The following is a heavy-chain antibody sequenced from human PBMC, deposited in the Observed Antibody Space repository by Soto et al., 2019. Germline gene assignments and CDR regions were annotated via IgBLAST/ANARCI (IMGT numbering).Heavy chain of an antibody. J-gene: IGHJ6*02. Sequence: SETLSLTCAVSGDSISSGYYWAWIRQPPGKKLEWIGSIYHSGTTYYNPSLKSRLTISVDTSKNQFSLKLSSVTAADTAVYYCARGRYSSGSATRYYYYYGRDVWGQGTTVTVSS. V-gene: IGHV4-38-2*01. CDR2: IYHSGTT. D-gene: IGHD6-19*01. CDR1: GDSISSGYY. CDR3: ARGRYSSGSATRYYYYYGRDV.